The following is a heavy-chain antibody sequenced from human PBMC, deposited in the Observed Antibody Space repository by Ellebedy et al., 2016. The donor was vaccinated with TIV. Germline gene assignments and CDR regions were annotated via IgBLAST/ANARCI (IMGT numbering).Heavy chain of an antibody. CDR1: GFTFSSYT. V-gene: IGHV3-30*04. CDR3: AKKNRSGSISV. D-gene: IGHD3-22*01. Sequence: GGSLRLSXAASGFTFSSYTLHWVRQAPGKGLEWVAVMSYDGSNKYYADSVKGRFTISRDNSKNTLYLQMNSLRAEDTAVYYCAKKNRSGSISVWGQGTLVTVSS. J-gene: IGHJ4*02. CDR2: MSYDGSNK.